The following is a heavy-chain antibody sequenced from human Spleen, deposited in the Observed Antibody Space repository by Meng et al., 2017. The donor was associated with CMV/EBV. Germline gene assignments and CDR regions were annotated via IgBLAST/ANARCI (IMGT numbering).Heavy chain of an antibody. Sequence: ASVKVSCKASGYTFSGYYMHWVRQAPGQGLEWMGWINSNSGGTNYAQKFQGRVTMTRDTSITTAFMEVSRLRSDDTAVYFCARVFEFRETAPGKSYGLDVWGQGTTVTVSS. CDR3: ARVFEFRETAPGKSYGLDV. V-gene: IGHV1-2*02. CDR2: INSNSGGT. CDR1: GYTFSGYY. J-gene: IGHJ6*02. D-gene: IGHD6-13*01.